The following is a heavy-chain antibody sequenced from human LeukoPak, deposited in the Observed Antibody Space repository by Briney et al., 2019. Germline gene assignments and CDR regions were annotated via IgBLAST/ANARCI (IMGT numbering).Heavy chain of an antibody. Sequence: RGESLKISCKASGYNFTNYWIGWVRQMPGKGLEWIGIIYPGDSETTYSPSFHGQVTISADKSISTAYLRWSSLKDSDTAMYYCARQLGAFTVTTGADYWGQGTLVTVSS. J-gene: IGHJ4*02. CDR3: ARQLGAFTVTTGADY. CDR1: GYNFTNYW. CDR2: IYPGDSET. D-gene: IGHD4-17*01. V-gene: IGHV5-51*01.